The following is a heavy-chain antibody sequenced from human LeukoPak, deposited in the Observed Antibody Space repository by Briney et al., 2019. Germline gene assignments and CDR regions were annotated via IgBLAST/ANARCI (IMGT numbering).Heavy chain of an antibody. D-gene: IGHD5-18*01. CDR3: ARHSPPGYSYGDFDY. V-gene: IGHV4-39*01. CDR1: GGSISSSSYY. CDR2: IYYSGST. J-gene: IGHJ4*02. Sequence: SETLSLTCTVSGGSISSSSYYWGWIRQPPGKGLEWIGSIYYSGSTYYNPSLKSRVTISVDTSKNQFSLKLSSVTAADTAVYYCARHSPPGYSYGDFDYWGQGTLVTVSS.